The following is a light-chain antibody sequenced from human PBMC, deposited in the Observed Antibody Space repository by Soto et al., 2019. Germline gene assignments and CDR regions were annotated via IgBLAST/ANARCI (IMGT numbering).Light chain of an antibody. Sequence: DIQLTQSPSTLSASVGDSVTMTCRASQNISTSLAWYQHKPGKAPTLLMFDVSNLESGVPSRFSGSGSGTEFTLTISSLQPDDFATYYCQQYDSFPWTFGQGTKVDIK. J-gene: IGKJ1*01. CDR1: QNISTS. V-gene: IGKV1-5*01. CDR2: DVS. CDR3: QQYDSFPWT.